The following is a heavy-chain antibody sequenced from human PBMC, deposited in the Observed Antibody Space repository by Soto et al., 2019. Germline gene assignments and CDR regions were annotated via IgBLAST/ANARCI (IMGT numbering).Heavy chain of an antibody. CDR2: ISYDGSNK. CDR1: GFTFSSYA. Sequence: GGSLRLSCAASGFTFSSYAMHWVRQAPGKGLEWVAVISYDGSNKYYADSVKGRFTISRDNSKNTLYLQMNSLRAEDTAVYYCARVGGADPYYYYGMDVWGQGTTVTVSS. D-gene: IGHD6-13*01. CDR3: ARVGGADPYYYYGMDV. V-gene: IGHV3-30-3*01. J-gene: IGHJ6*02.